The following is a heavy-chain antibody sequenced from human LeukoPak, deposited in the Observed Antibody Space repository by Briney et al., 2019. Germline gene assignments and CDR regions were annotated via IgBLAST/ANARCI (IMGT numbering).Heavy chain of an antibody. D-gene: IGHD6-13*01. Sequence: ASVKVSCKASGYTFTSYDINWVRQATGQGLEWMGWMNPNSGNTGYAQKFQGRVTMTRNTSISTAYMELSSLRSDDTAVYYCARGRGSSWYGLTITYWGQGTLVTVSS. V-gene: IGHV1-8*01. CDR3: ARGRGSSWYGLTITY. CDR1: GYTFTSYD. J-gene: IGHJ4*02. CDR2: MNPNSGNT.